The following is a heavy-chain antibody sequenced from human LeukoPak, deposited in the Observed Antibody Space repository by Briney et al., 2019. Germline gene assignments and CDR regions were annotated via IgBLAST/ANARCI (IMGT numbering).Heavy chain of an antibody. CDR3: ARVESGWYGYFDY. V-gene: IGHV1-69*01. Sequence: ASVKVSCKASGGTFSSYAISWVRQAPGQGLEWMGGIIPIFGTANYAQKFQGRVTITADESTSTAYMELSSLRSEDTAVYYCARVESGWYGYFDYWGQGTLVTVSS. D-gene: IGHD6-19*01. CDR2: IIPIFGTA. CDR1: GGTFSSYA. J-gene: IGHJ4*02.